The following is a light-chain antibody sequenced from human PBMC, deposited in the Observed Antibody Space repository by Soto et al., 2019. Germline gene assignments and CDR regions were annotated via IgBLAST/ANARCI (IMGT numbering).Light chain of an antibody. CDR2: EVS. V-gene: IGLV2-14*01. Sequence: QSALTQPASVSGSPGQSITISCTGTSSDVGGYNYVSWYQHHPGKAPKLMIYEVSNRPSGVSNRFSGSKSDNTASLTISGLQAEDEADDDYSSYTCSSTHVVFGGGTKLTVL. CDR1: SSDVGGYNY. CDR3: SSYTCSSTHVV. J-gene: IGLJ2*01.